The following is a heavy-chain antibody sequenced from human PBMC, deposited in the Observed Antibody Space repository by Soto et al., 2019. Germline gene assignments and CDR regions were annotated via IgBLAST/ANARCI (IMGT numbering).Heavy chain of an antibody. D-gene: IGHD2-8*01. J-gene: IGHJ6*04. Sequence: QGQLVQSGGEVKKPGASVKVSCKASGYTFSRYGISWVRQAPGQGLEWMGWISGYNGDTNYAQKFKGRVTMTIDTSTNTAYMELRGLTSDDTAIYYCAKNGQPPYYYYGLDVCGKGTKVTVSS. V-gene: IGHV1-18*01. CDR2: ISGYNGDT. CDR1: GYTFSRYG. CDR3: AKNGQPPYYYYGLDV.